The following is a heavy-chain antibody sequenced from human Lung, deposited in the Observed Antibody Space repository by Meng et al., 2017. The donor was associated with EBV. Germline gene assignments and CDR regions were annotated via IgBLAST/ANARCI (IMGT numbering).Heavy chain of an antibody. CDR2: TNEDGGIT. J-gene: IGHJ4*02. V-gene: IGHV3-74*01. CDR1: GFSFSRYW. CDR3: SKDLVGSDDD. Sequence: EGQRRHPGGASVEPVCSLALSYVTSGFSFSRYWMHRARQGPGKGLEWVSRTNEDGGITTYADSVKSRFTISRDNTKNTLYLQMNSLRAENTGVYFCSKDLVGSDDDWGQGTLVTVSS. D-gene: IGHD6-25*01.